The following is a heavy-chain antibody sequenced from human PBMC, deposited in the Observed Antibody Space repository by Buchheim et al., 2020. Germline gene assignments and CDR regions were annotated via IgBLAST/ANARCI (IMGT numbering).Heavy chain of an antibody. D-gene: IGHD6-19*01. CDR1: GFNFSRYA. J-gene: IGHJ5*02. Sequence: EVRLLESGGGLLQPGGSLRLSCAASGFNFSRYAMSWVRQAPGKGPEWVSGIGGSGGSIYYADSVEGRFTISRDTSKKTLYLEMNSLRAEDTAVYYCAKEVGYSSGWFDPWGQGTL. V-gene: IGHV3-23*01. CDR2: IGGSGGSI. CDR3: AKEVGYSSGWFDP.